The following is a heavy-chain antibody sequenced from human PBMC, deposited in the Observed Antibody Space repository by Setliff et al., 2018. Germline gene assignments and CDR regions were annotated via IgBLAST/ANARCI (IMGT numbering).Heavy chain of an antibody. D-gene: IGHD3-16*01. CDR3: VRNPLGPEASTPGGY. Sequence: GASVKVSCKASGGTFSSYAISWVRQAPGQGLEWMGGIIPILGIANYAQKFQGRVTITADESTSTAYMELTSLTSEDTAVYYCVRNPLGPEASTPGGYWGQGTLVTVSS. CDR1: GGTFSSYA. CDR2: IIPILGIA. J-gene: IGHJ4*02. V-gene: IGHV1-69*10.